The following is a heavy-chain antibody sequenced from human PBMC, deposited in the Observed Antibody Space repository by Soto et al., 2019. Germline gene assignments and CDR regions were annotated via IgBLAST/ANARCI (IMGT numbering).Heavy chain of an antibody. J-gene: IGHJ4*02. D-gene: IGHD1-26*01. CDR3: ARDYVAIVGATHFDY. CDR1: GFTFSSYA. CDR2: ISGSGGST. Sequence: PGGSLRLSCAASGFTFSSYAMSWVRQAPGKGLEWVSAISGSGGSTYYADSVKGRFTISRDNSKNTLYLQMNSLRSEDTSVYYCARDYVAIVGATHFDYWGQGTLVTVSS. V-gene: IGHV3-23*01.